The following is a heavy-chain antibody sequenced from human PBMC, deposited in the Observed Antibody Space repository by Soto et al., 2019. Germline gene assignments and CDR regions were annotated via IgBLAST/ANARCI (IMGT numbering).Heavy chain of an antibody. CDR3: ATSRTPMGVVVVAADYYYYGMDV. J-gene: IGHJ6*02. CDR1: GGTFSSYA. CDR2: IIPIVGTA. V-gene: IGHV1-69*05. D-gene: IGHD2-15*01. Sequence: SVKVSCKASGGTFSSYAMSWVRQAPGEGLEWMGGIIPIVGTANYAQKFQGRVTITTDESTSTAYMELSSLRSEDTAVYYCATSRTPMGVVVVAADYYYYGMDVWGQGSPVTVSS.